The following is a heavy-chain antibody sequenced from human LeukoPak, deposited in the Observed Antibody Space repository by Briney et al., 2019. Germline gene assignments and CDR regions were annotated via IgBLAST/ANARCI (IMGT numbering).Heavy chain of an antibody. J-gene: IGHJ4*02. CDR1: GGSISSSNYF. CDR2: FSYTGST. V-gene: IGHV4-39*01. D-gene: IGHD6-19*01. CDR3: ARYSSGHFDC. Sequence: PSETLSLTCTGSGGSISSSNYFWGWIRQPPGKGLEWIGYFSYTGSTYYNPSLKSRVTISVDTSKNQFSLRLSSVTAADTAVYYCARYSSGHFDCWGQGTLVTVSS.